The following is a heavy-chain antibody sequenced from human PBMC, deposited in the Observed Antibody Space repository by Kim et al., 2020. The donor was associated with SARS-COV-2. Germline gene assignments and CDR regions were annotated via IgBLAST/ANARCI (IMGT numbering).Heavy chain of an antibody. D-gene: IGHD6-13*01. V-gene: IGHV4-34*01. CDR2: INHSGST. CDR3: RQEAAAGTNLYYYGMDV. J-gene: IGHJ6*02. Sequence: SETLSLTCAVYGGSFSGYYWSWIRQPPGKGLEWIGEINHSGSTNYNPSLKSRVTISVDTSKNQFSLKLSSVTAADTAVYYCRQEAAAGTNLYYYGMDVWGHGTTVTVSS. CDR1: GGSFSGYY.